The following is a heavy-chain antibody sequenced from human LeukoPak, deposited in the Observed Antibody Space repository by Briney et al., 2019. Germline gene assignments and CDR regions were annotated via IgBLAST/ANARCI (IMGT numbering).Heavy chain of an antibody. Sequence: GGPRSLPCEALGFTLSSYSMNWFGKAQGKGLEWVSYISSSSSTIYYADSVKGRFTISRDNAKNSLYLQMNSLRAEDTAVYYCARVMSMVRGVIDYWGQGTLVTVSS. CDR2: ISSSSSTI. CDR1: GFTLSSYS. CDR3: ARVMSMVRGVIDY. V-gene: IGHV3-48*01. J-gene: IGHJ4*02. D-gene: IGHD3-10*01.